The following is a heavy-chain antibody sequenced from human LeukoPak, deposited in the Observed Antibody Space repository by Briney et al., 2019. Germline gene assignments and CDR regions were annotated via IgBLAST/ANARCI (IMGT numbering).Heavy chain of an antibody. D-gene: IGHD2-15*01. CDR2: IYYSGST. CDR1: GFTFSSYA. V-gene: IGHV4-59*01. CDR3: ARVVTRLNLYFDY. Sequence: GSLRLSCAASGFTFSSYAMSWVRQAPGKGLEWIGYIYYSGSTNYNPSLKSRVTISVDTSKNQFSLKLSSVTAADTAVYYCARVVTRLNLYFDYWGQGTLATVSS. J-gene: IGHJ4*02.